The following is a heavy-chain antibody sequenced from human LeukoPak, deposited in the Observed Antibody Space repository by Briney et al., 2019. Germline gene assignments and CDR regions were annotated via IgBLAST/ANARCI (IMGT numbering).Heavy chain of an antibody. D-gene: IGHD3/OR15-3a*01. V-gene: IGHV3-53*01. CDR2: IYSGGST. CDR3: ARERSNYYYMDV. J-gene: IGHJ6*03. CDR1: GFTVSSNY. Sequence: GGSLRLSCAASGFTVSSNYMSWVRQAPGKGLEWVSVIYSGGSTYYADSVKGRFTIPRDNSKNTLYLQMNSLRAEDTAVYYCARERSNYYYMDVWGKGTTVTVSS.